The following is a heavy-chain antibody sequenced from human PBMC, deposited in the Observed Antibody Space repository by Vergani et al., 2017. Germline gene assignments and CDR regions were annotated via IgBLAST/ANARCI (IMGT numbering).Heavy chain of an antibody. J-gene: IGHJ4*02. CDR2: MRYDESNQ. CDR1: GFTFSSYG. V-gene: IGHV3-30*02. CDR3: AKEPGRIVVVIAIPFFDY. D-gene: IGHD2-21*01. Sequence: QVQLVESGGGVVQPGGSLRLSCAASGFTFSSYGMLWVRQAPGKGLEWVAFMRYDESNQYYADSVKGRFTISRDNSKNTLYLQMNSLRAEDTAVYYCAKEPGRIVVVIAIPFFDYWGQGTLVTVSS.